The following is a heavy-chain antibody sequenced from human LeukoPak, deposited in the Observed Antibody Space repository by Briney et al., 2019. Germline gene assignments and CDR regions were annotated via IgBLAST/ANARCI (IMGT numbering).Heavy chain of an antibody. D-gene: IGHD5-18*01. J-gene: IGHJ4*02. Sequence: GASVTVSCKASGGTFSNYGMSWVRQAPGQGLEWMGGINPIIGTTDYAQKFQGRVTLTADKSTTTVYMELSSLRSEDTAVYFCARDLRGYNYGYDYWGQGTLVTVSS. CDR3: ARDLRGYNYGYDY. V-gene: IGHV1-69*06. CDR2: INPIIGTT. CDR1: GGTFSNYG.